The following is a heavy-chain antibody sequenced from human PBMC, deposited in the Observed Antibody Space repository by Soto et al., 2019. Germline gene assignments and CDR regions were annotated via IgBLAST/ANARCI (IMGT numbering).Heavy chain of an antibody. V-gene: IGHV1-18*04. CDR1: GYTFTSYG. CDR3: ARLGSGWYVDY. J-gene: IGHJ4*02. Sequence: ASVEVSCKASGYTFTSYGISWVRQAPGQGLEWMGWISTYNANTNYAQKLQCRVTMTTATFTSTAYMELKSLTSDDTAVYYSARLGSGWYVDYWRPGTLVTVSS. D-gene: IGHD6-19*01. CDR2: ISTYNANT.